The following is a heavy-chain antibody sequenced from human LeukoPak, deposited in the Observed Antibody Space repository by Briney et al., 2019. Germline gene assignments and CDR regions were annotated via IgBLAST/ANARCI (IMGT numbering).Heavy chain of an antibody. Sequence: PSETLSLTCTVSGDSISTYYWSWIRQPAGKGLEWLGRIHSSGSSNYNPSLKGRVTMSVDTSKNQFSLNLTSVTAADTAVYYCTRDKPGVIYYGMDVWGQGTTVTVSS. CDR3: TRDKPGVIYYGMDV. CDR1: GDSISTYY. CDR2: IHSSGSS. J-gene: IGHJ6*02. D-gene: IGHD3-10*01. V-gene: IGHV4-4*07.